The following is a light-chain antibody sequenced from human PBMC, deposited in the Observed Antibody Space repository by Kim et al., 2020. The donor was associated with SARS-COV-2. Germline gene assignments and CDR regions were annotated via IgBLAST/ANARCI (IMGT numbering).Light chain of an antibody. CDR2: GVS. CDR3: QQLYDYPIT. CDR1: QGINNY. Sequence: IQLTQSPSSLSASVGDRVTITCRASQGINNYLAWYHQEPGKAPKRLVNGVSRFRSGVPSRFSGSGSGTDFTLTITSLQPEDSGTYYCQQLYDYPITFGEGTRLEIK. V-gene: IGKV1-9*01. J-gene: IGKJ5*01.